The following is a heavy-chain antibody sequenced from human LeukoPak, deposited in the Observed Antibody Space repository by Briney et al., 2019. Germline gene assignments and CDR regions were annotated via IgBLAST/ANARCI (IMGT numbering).Heavy chain of an antibody. J-gene: IGHJ4*02. CDR2: ITGSGDST. CDR3: AKDSVPRYSGYGLSDD. Sequence: GGSLRLSCAASGFTFSSYAMSWVRQAPGKGLGWVSAITGSGDSTYYADSVKGRFTISRDNSKNTLYLQMNNLRAEDTALYYCAKDSVPRYSGYGLSDDWGQGTLVTVSA. D-gene: IGHD5-12*01. CDR1: GFTFSSYA. V-gene: IGHV3-23*01.